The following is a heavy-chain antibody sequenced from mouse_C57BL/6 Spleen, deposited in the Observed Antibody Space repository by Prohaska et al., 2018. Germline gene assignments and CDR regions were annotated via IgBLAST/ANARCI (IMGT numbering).Heavy chain of an antibody. Sequence: GSELVNPGASVKLSCKASGYTFTSYWMHWVKQRDGQGLEWIGNINPSNGGTNYNEKFKSKATLTVDKSSSTAYMQLSSLTSEDAVVYYCARDRYAMDYWGKGTSCTLSS. CDR2: INPSNGGT. CDR1: GYTFTSYW. V-gene: IGHV1-53*01. J-gene: IGHJ4*01. CDR3: ARDRYAMDY.